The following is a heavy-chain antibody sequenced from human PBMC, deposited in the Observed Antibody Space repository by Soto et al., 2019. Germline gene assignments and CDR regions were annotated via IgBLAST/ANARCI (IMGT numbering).Heavy chain of an antibody. V-gene: IGHV3-30*03. CDR2: ISYDGSNK. CDR1: GFTFSSYG. CDR3: AIFRDPVVVMVAFLFDD. J-gene: IGHJ4*02. D-gene: IGHD2-15*01. Sequence: GGSLRLSCAASGFTFSSYGMHWVRQAPGKGLEWVAVISYDGSNKYYADSVKGRFTISRDNSKNTLYLQMNSLRAEDTAVYYCAIFRDPVVVMVAFLFDDWSQGTLVIAPQ.